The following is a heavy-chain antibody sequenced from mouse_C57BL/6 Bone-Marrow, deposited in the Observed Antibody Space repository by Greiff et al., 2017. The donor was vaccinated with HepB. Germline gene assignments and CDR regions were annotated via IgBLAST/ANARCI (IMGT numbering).Heavy chain of an antibody. CDR3: ARYIYYYGSSYDY. CDR2: INPYNGGT. D-gene: IGHD1-1*01. Sequence: VQLQQSGPVLVKPGASVKMSCKASGYTFTDYYMNWVKQSHGKSLEWIGVINPYNGGTSYNQKFKGKATLTVDKSSSTAYMELNSLTSEDSAVYYCARYIYYYGSSYDYWGQGTTLTVSS. CDR1: GYTFTDYY. V-gene: IGHV1-19*01. J-gene: IGHJ2*01.